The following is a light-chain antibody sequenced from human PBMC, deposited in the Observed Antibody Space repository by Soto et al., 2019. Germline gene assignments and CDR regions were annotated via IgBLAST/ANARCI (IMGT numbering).Light chain of an antibody. CDR1: QNVSSY. CDR3: QQRSNWRGIT. Sequence: EIVLTQSPATLSLSPGERATLSCRASQNVSSYLAWYQQKPGQAPRLLIYDASNRATGIPARFSGSGSGTDFTLTISSLEPEDFAVYYCQQRSNWRGITFGQGTRLEIK. CDR2: DAS. V-gene: IGKV3-11*01. J-gene: IGKJ5*01.